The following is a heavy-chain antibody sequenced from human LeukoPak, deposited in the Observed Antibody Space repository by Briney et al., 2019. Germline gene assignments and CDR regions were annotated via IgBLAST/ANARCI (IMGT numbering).Heavy chain of an antibody. D-gene: IGHD2-15*01. CDR1: GFTFDDYA. J-gene: IGHJ4*02. CDR3: AKDIHMHIVVPKVGPFDY. V-gene: IGHV3-9*03. CDR2: ISWNSGSI. Sequence: GGSLRLSCAASGFTFDDYAMHWVRQAPGKGLEWVSGISWNSGSIGYADSVKGRFTISRDNAKNSLYLQMNSLRAEDMALYYCAKDIHMHIVVPKVGPFDYWGQGTLVTVSS.